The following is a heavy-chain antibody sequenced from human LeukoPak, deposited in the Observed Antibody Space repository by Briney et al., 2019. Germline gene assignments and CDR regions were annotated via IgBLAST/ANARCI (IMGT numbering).Heavy chain of an antibody. V-gene: IGHV1-2*02. J-gene: IGHJ4*02. CDR1: GYTFTDYH. CDR2: INPNSGDT. CDR3: ARDIRGSYDY. D-gene: IGHD1-26*01. Sequence: ASVKVSCKAFGYTFTDYHMHWVRQAPGQGLEWMGWINPNSGDTNYAQKFQGRVTMTRDTSISTAYMELSGLTSDDTAVYSCARDIRGSYDYWGQGTVVTVSS.